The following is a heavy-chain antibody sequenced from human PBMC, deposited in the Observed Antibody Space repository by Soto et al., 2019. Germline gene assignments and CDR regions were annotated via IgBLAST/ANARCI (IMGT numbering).Heavy chain of an antibody. V-gene: IGHV4-30-2*01. D-gene: IGHD1-7*01. J-gene: IGHJ6*02. CDR2: IYHSGPT. CDR3: ARAPGITPYYYGMDV. CDR1: GGSISSGSYS. Sequence: PSETLSLTCDVSGGSISSGSYSWSWIRQPPGKGLEWTGYIYHSGPTYSNPSLNSRVTISVDRPKNQFSLKLSSVTAADTAVYYCARAPGITPYYYGMDVWGQGTTVTVSS.